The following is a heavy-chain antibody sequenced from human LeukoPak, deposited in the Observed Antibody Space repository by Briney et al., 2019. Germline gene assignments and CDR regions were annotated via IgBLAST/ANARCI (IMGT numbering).Heavy chain of an antibody. V-gene: IGHV4-59*01. CDR2: IYYSGST. CDR3: AGGTWIQLWFN. D-gene: IGHD5-18*01. Sequence: SSETLSLTCTVSGGSISSYYWSWIRQPPGKGLEWIGYIYYSGSTNYNPSLKSRVTISVDTSKNQFSLKLSSVTAADTAVYYCAGGTWIQLWFNWGQGTLVTVSS. J-gene: IGHJ4*02. CDR1: GGSISSYY.